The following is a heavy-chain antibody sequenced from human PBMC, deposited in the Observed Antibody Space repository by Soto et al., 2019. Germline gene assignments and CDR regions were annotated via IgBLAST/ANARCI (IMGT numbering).Heavy chain of an antibody. CDR2: INHSGET. V-gene: IGHV4-34*01. D-gene: IGHD3-3*01. Sequence: LETLSLTCAVYTGSFSGYYWNWIRQPPGKGLEWIGEINHSGETTYNPSLMSRVTISVDTSKNQFSLTLTSVTAADTAVYYCARVRDWFDPWGQGTLVTVSS. J-gene: IGHJ5*02. CDR3: ARVRDWFDP. CDR1: TGSFSGYY.